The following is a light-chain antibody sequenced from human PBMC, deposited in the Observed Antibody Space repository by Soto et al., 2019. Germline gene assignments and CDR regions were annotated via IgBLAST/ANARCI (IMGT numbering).Light chain of an antibody. CDR2: DAS. CDR3: QHIHSIPIT. V-gene: IGKV1-5*01. CDR1: QSISSW. Sequence: DIQMTQSPSTLSASVGDRVTITCRASQSISSWLAWYQQKPGKAPKLLIYDASSLESGVPSRFSGSGSGTHFILTISSLQPEDFATYYCQHIHSIPITFGQGTRLEIK. J-gene: IGKJ5*01.